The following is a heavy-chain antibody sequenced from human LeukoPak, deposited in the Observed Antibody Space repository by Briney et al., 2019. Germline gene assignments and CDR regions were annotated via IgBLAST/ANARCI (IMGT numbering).Heavy chain of an antibody. CDR1: GFTFSSYG. CDR2: ISGSGGST. J-gene: IGHJ4*02. D-gene: IGHD6-19*01. V-gene: IGHV3-23*01. Sequence: PGGSLRLSCAASGFTFSSYGMSWVRQAPGKGLEWVSAISGSGGSTYYADSVKGRFTISRDNSKNTLYLQMNSLRAEDTAVYYCAKTQSSGWYYFDYWGQGTLVTVSS. CDR3: AKTQSSGWYYFDY.